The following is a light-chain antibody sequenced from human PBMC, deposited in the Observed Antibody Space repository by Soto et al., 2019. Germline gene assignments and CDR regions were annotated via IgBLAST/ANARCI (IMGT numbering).Light chain of an antibody. V-gene: IGKV3-20*01. CDR1: QSIRRGY. CDR3: QQSYSSPYT. CDR2: GTS. J-gene: IGKJ3*01. Sequence: DSVLTQSPGTLSLSPGEGATLSCRASQSIRRGYLAWYQQKPGQAPRLLIYGTSSRATGVPDRFSGSGSGTDFTLTISRLEPEDFATYYCQQSYSSPYTFGPGTKVDIK.